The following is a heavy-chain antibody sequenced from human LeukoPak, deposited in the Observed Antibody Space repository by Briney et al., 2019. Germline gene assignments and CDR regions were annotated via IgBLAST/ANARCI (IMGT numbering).Heavy chain of an antibody. V-gene: IGHV1-2*02. CDR1: GYTFTGYY. CDR3: ARDRGSSITMVRGAGNWFDP. CDR2: INPNSGGT. J-gene: IGHJ5*02. D-gene: IGHD3-10*01. Sequence: GASVKVSCKASGYTFTGYYMHWVRQAPGQGLEWMGWINPNSGGTNYAQKFQGRVTMTRDTSISTAYMELSRLRSDDTAVHYCARDRGSSITMVRGAGNWFDPWGQGTLVTVSS.